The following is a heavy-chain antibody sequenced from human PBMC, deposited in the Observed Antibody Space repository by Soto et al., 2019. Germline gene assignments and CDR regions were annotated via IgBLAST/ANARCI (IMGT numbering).Heavy chain of an antibody. CDR1: GGSISSGGYY. Sequence: PSETLSLTCTVSGGSISSGGYYWSWIRQHPGKGLEWIGYIYYSGSTYYNPSLKSRVTISVDTSKNQFSLKLSSVTAADTAVYYCARAVATIRQGRVCYFDYWGQGTLVTVSS. CDR2: IYYSGST. CDR3: ARAVATIRQGRVCYFDY. D-gene: IGHD5-12*01. V-gene: IGHV4-31*03. J-gene: IGHJ4*02.